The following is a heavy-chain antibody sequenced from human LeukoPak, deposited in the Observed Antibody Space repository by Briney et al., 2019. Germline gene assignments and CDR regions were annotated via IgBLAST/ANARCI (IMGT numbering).Heavy chain of an antibody. J-gene: IGHJ4*02. CDR1: GGSISSSSYY. Sequence: SETLSLTCTVSGGSISSSSYYWGWIRQPPGKGLEWIGSIYYSGSTYYNPSLKSRVTISVDTSKNQFSLKLSSVTAADTAVYYCARLSITAVAGFGFDYWGQGTLVTVSS. CDR3: ARLSITAVAGFGFDY. CDR2: IYYSGST. D-gene: IGHD6-19*01. V-gene: IGHV4-39*07.